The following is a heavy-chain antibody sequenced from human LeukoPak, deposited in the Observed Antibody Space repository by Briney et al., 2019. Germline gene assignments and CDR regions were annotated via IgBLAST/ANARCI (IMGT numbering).Heavy chain of an antibody. CDR1: GGSISSSSYY. Sequence: SETLSLTCTVSGGSISSSSYYWSWIRQPPGKGLEWIGYIYYSGSTYYNPSLKSRVTISVDTSKNQFSLKLSSVTAADTAVYYCARGDFWSGYSDYWGQGTLVTVSS. V-gene: IGHV4-39*07. CDR3: ARGDFWSGYSDY. J-gene: IGHJ4*02. D-gene: IGHD3-3*01. CDR2: IYYSGST.